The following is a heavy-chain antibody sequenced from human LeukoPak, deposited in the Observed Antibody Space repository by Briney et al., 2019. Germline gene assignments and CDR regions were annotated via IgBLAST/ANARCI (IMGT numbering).Heavy chain of an antibody. CDR2: INRDGSEI. D-gene: IGHD6-25*01. Sequence: GGSLRLSCAASGFTFSSYAMSWVRQAPGKGLEWVANINRDGSEITYVDSVKGRFTISKDNAKNSLYLQMNSLRAEDTAVYYCAEDPGFNSALWGRGTLVTVSS. CDR1: GFTFSSYA. V-gene: IGHV3-7*01. J-gene: IGHJ4*02. CDR3: AEDPGFNSAL.